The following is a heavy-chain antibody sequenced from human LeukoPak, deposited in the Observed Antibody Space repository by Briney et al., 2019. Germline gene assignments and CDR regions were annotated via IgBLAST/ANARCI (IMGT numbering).Heavy chain of an antibody. CDR2: ISSSSSTI. CDR1: GFTFSSYA. CDR3: ARDHVYSSWGEFDY. V-gene: IGHV3-48*01. J-gene: IGHJ4*02. Sequence: PGGSLRLSCAASGFTFSSYAMHWVRQAPGKGLEWVSYISSSSSTIYYADSVKGRFTISRDNAKNSLYLQMNSLRAEDTAVYYCARDHVYSSWGEFDYWGQGTLVTVSS. D-gene: IGHD6-6*01.